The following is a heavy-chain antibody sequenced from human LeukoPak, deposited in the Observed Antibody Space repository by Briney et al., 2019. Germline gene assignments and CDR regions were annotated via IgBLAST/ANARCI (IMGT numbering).Heavy chain of an antibody. CDR2: LSGSGGST. J-gene: IGHJ4*02. CDR3: ARFPGRNYYDSSGFDY. V-gene: IGHV3-23*01. CDR1: GFTFSSYG. D-gene: IGHD3-22*01. Sequence: GGSLRLSCAASGFTFSSYGMSWVRQAPGKGLEWVSALSGSGGSTYYADSVKGRFIISRDNSKNTLYLQMNSLRAEDTAVYYCARFPGRNYYDSSGFDYWGQGTLVTVSS.